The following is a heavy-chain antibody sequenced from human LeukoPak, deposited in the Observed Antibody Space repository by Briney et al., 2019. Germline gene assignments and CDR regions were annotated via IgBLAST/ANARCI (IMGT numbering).Heavy chain of an antibody. CDR1: GGTFSSYA. D-gene: IGHD2-21*02. CDR3: ARESNCGGDCYTFDY. V-gene: IGHV1-69*13. Sequence: SVKVSCKASGGTFSSYAISWVRQAPGQGLEWMGGIIPIFGTANYAQKFQGRVTITADESTSTAYMELSSLRSEDTAVYYCARESNCGGDCYTFDYWGQGTLVTVSS. J-gene: IGHJ4*02. CDR2: IIPIFGTA.